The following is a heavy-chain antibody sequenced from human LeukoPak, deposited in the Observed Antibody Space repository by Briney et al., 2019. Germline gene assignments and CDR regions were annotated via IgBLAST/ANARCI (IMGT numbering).Heavy chain of an antibody. J-gene: IGHJ6*03. Sequence: GGSLRLSCAASGFTFDDYAMHWVRQAPGKGLEWVSLISWDGGSTYYADSVKGRFTISRDNSKNSLYLQMNSLRAEDTALYYCAKGGAPRYYYMDVWGKGTTVTVSS. V-gene: IGHV3-43D*03. CDR3: AKGGAPRYYYMDV. CDR1: GFTFDDYA. CDR2: ISWDGGST.